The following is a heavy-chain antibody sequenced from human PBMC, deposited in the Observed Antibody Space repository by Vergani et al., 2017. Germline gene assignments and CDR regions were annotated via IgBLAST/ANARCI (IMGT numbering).Heavy chain of an antibody. Sequence: EVQLLQSGGGLVQPGGSLRLSCAASGFTFRSFAMAWVRQAPGKGLELVSSISNTGGDTYYAESVKGRFTISRDNSENTLYLQMHSLRADDTAVYYCANDRPTGALTRVRGVLFRGHYFDFWGQGTLVSVSS. CDR2: ISNTGGDT. CDR3: ANDRPTGALTRVRGVLFRGHYFDF. D-gene: IGHD3-10*01. V-gene: IGHV3-23*01. CDR1: GFTFRSFA. J-gene: IGHJ4*02.